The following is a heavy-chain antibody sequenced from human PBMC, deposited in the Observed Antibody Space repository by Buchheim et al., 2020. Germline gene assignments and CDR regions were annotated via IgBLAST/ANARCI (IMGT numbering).Heavy chain of an antibody. CDR2: IWYDGSNK. J-gene: IGHJ4*02. D-gene: IGHD5-24*01. CDR1: GFTFSSYG. CDR3: ARKKDGYNAVLGY. V-gene: IGHV3-33*01. Sequence: QVQLVESGGGVVQPGRSLRLSCAASGFTFSSYGMHWVRQAPGKGLEWVAVIWYDGSNKYYADSVKGRFTISRDNSKNTLYLQMNRLRAEDTAVYYCARKKDGYNAVLGYWGQGTL.